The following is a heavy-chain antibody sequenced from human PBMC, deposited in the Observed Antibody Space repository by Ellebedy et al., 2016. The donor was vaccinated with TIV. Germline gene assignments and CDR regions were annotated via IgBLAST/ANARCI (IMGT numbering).Heavy chain of an antibody. CDR3: AKDRIRPYYYYGMDV. J-gene: IGHJ6*02. CDR2: ISYDGSNK. V-gene: IGHV3-30*18. CDR1: GFTFSSYG. Sequence: GESLKISCAASGFTFSSYGMHWVRQAPGKGLEWVAVISYDGSNKYYADSVKGRFTISRDNSKNTLYLQMSSLRAEDTAVYYCAKDRIRPYYYYGMDVWGQGTTVTVSS.